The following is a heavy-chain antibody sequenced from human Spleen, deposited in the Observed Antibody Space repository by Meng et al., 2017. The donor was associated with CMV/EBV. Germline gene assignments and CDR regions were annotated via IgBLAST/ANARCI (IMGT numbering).Heavy chain of an antibody. CDR3: ASGIREVIPGVDSQFYYYGMDV. V-gene: IGHV1-46*01. CDR2: INPSGGST. CDR1: GYTFTSYS. D-gene: IGHD2-2*01. J-gene: IGHJ6*02. Sequence: ASVKVSCKASGYTFTSYSIYWVRQAPGQGLEWMGIINPSGGSTSYAQKFQGRVTMTRDTSTSTVYMELSSLRSEDTAVYYCASGIREVIPGVDSQFYYYGMDVWGQGTTVTVSS.